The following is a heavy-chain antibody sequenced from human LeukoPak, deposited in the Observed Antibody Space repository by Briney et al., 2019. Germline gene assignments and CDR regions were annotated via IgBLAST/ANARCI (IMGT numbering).Heavy chain of an antibody. D-gene: IGHD2-2*01. CDR1: GFTFSSYG. J-gene: IGHJ6*03. V-gene: IGHV3-30*02. CDR2: IRYDGSNK. Sequence: GGSLRLSCAASGFTFSSYGMHWVRQAPGKGLEWVAFIRYDGSNKYYADSVKGRFTISRDNSKNTLYLQMNSLRAEDTAVYYCARDSPCSTSCSWRSLNNYYYMDVWGKGTTVTVSS. CDR3: ARDSPCSTSCSWRSLNNYYYMDV.